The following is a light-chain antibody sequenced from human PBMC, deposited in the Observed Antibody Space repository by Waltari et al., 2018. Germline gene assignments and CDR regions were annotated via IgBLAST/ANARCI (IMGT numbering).Light chain of an antibody. J-gene: IGKJ1*01. Sequence: DIVMTQSPLSLPVTPGEPASISCRSSQSLLHSNGYNYLDWYLQKPGQSPQLLIYLGSNRASGVPDRFSGRGSGTDFTLKISRVEAEDVGVYYCLQTLQMTPWAFGQGTKVEIK. V-gene: IGKV2-28*01. CDR1: QSLLHSNGYNY. CDR2: LGS. CDR3: LQTLQMTPWA.